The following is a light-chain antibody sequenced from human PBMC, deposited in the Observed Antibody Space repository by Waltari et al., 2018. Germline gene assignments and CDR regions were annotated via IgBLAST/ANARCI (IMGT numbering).Light chain of an antibody. J-gene: IGLJ2*01. CDR1: NIATKR. Sequence: SYVLTQPPSVSVAPRQTARLSCWGNNIATKRVHRYQQKAGRAPILLVYDVSDRPSGIPERFSGSSSGNTATLAIRGVEAGDEADYFCQVWDNNSVFFGGGTKLTVL. CDR3: QVWDNNSVF. V-gene: IGLV3-21*02. CDR2: DVS.